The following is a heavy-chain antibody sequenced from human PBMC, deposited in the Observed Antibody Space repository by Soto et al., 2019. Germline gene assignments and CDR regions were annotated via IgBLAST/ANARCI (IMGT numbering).Heavy chain of an antibody. CDR2: ISSSSSYM. D-gene: IGHD2-15*01. V-gene: IGHV3-21*01. J-gene: IGHJ6*04. Sequence: LRLSCAASGFTFSSYSMNWVRQAPGKGLEWVSSISSSSSYMYYADSVKGRFTISRDNAKNSLYLQMNSLRAEDTAVYYCARVQCSGGSCLYYYYYGMDVWSEGTTVTVSS. CDR1: GFTFSSYS. CDR3: ARVQCSGGSCLYYYYYGMDV.